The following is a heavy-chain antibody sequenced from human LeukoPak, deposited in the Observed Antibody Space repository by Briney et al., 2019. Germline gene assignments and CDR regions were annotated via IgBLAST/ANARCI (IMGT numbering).Heavy chain of an antibody. J-gene: IGHJ5*02. V-gene: IGHV3-9*01. CDR2: ISWNSGSI. CDR1: GFTFDDYA. Sequence: GGSLRLSCAASGFTFDDYAMHWVRQAPGKGLEWVSGISWNSGSIGYADSVKGRFTISRDNAKNSLYLQMNSLRAEDTALYYCARAYCSGGSCKFDPWGQGTLVTVSS. D-gene: IGHD2-15*01. CDR3: ARAYCSGGSCKFDP.